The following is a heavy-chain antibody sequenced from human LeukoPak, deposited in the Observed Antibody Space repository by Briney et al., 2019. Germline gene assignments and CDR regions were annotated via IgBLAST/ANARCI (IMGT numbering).Heavy chain of an antibody. CDR1: GYSISSGYY. CDR2: IYHSGST. J-gene: IGHJ6*03. CDR3: ARGVGYDILTGYYEANYYYYMDV. V-gene: IGHV4-38-2*02. Sequence: PSETLSLTCTVSGYSISSGYYWGWIRQPPGKGLEWIGSIYHSGSTYYNPSLKSRVTISVDTSKNQFSLKLSSVTAADTAVYYCARGVGYDILTGYYEANYYYYMDVWGKGTTVTISS. D-gene: IGHD3-9*01.